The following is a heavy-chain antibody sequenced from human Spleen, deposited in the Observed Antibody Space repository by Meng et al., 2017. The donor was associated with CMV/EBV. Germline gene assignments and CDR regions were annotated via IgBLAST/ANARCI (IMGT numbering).Heavy chain of an antibody. J-gene: IGHJ4*02. D-gene: IGHD2-15*01. CDR3: AKVGYCSGGSCYPYN. CDR2: IKQDGSEK. Sequence: GESLKISCAASGFTFSSYWMSWVRQAPGKGLEWVANIKQDGSEKYYVDSVKGRFTISRDNSKNTLYLQMNSLRAEDMAVYYCAKVGYCSGGSCYPYNWGQGTLVTVSS. CDR1: GFTFSSYW. V-gene: IGHV3-7*01.